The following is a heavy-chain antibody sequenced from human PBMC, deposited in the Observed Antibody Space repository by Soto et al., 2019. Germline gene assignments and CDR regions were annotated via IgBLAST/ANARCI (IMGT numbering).Heavy chain of an antibody. CDR1: VFTFDDYA. D-gene: IGHD3-16*01. Sequence: GGSLRLSCAASVFTFDDYAMHWFRQAPGKGLEWVSVISWDGKTSYYAASVRGRFTISRDNSKNFLYLYMIGLRPEDTALYYCAKPVRGIAGANYDSWGQGALVTVSS. CDR2: ISWDGKTS. V-gene: IGHV3-43*01. J-gene: IGHJ5*02. CDR3: AKPVRGIAGANYDS.